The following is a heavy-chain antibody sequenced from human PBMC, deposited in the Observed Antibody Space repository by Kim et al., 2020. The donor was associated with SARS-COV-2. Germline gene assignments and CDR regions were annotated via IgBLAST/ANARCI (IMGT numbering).Heavy chain of an antibody. Sequence: GGSLRLSCAASGFTFSSYAMSWVRQAPGKGLEWVSAISGSGGSTYYADSVKGRFTISRDNSKNTLYLQMNSLRAEDTAVYYCAKDGTYDSSRWNAKIDYWGQGTLVTVSS. D-gene: IGHD3-22*01. J-gene: IGHJ4*02. V-gene: IGHV3-23*01. CDR2: ISGSGGST. CDR1: GFTFSSYA. CDR3: AKDGTYDSSRWNAKIDY.